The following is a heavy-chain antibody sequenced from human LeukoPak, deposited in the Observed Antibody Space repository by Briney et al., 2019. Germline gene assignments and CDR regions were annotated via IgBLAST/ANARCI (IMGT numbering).Heavy chain of an antibody. CDR1: ASGFILSKYA. J-gene: IGHJ3*02. V-gene: IGHV3-30*02. CDR2: IRSDGITK. Sequence: PGGSLRLSCAASASGFILSKYAMHWVRQAPGEGLEWVAHIRSDGITKWYADSVQGRFTISGDNSKNTLYLQMHSLRAEDTAVYYCAKDLDGYGSFDIWGLGTKVIVSS. CDR3: AKDLDGYGSFDI. D-gene: IGHD5-24*01.